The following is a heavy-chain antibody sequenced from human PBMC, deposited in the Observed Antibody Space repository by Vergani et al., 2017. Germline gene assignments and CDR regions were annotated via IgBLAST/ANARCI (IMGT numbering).Heavy chain of an antibody. D-gene: IGHD6-19*01. Sequence: QLQLQQSGPGLVKPSETLFLTCTVSADSISSGSYYWGWIRQPPGKSLEWIGCIYYSGLTYYNPTRKSRDAISVDTSKNQFSLKVTSVTAADTAVYFCAGQXPGSGWSPGDFDDWGQGILVTVSS. V-gene: IGHV4-39*01. J-gene: IGHJ4*02. CDR2: IYYSGLT. CDR1: ADSISSGSYY. CDR3: AGQXPGSGWSPGDFDD.